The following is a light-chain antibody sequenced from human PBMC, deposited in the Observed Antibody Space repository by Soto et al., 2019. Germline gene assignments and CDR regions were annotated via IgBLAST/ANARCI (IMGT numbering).Light chain of an antibody. J-gene: IGLJ3*02. Sequence: QSVLTQPASVSGSPGQSITISCTGTSSDVGRYNYVSWYQQHPGKAPKLMIYEVSNRPSGVSNRFSASKSGNTASLTISGLQAEDEADYYCTSYTSSTTWVVGGGTKLTVL. CDR2: EVS. V-gene: IGLV2-14*01. CDR1: SSDVGRYNY. CDR3: TSYTSSTTWV.